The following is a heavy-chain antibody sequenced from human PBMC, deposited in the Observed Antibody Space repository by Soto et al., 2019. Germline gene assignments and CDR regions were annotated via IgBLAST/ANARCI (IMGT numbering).Heavy chain of an antibody. CDR1: GFTFSSYW. D-gene: IGHD3-22*01. J-gene: IGHJ4*02. V-gene: IGHV3-7*05. Sequence: GGSLRLSCAASGFTFSSYWMSWVRQAPGKGLEWVANVKQDGSEKYYVDSVKGRFTVSRDNAKNSLYLQMNSLRAEDTAVYYCARVSYDSVVTNYWGPGTLVTSPQ. CDR3: ARVSYDSVVTNY. CDR2: VKQDGSEK.